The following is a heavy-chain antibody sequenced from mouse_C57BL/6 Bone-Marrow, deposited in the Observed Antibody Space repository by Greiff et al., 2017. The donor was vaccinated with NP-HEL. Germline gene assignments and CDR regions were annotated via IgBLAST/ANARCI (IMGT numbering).Heavy chain of an antibody. CDR2: IYPRDGST. J-gene: IGHJ2*01. D-gene: IGHD3-2*02. CDR3: AKTAQAHY. CDR1: GYTFTSYD. V-gene: IGHV1-85*01. Sequence: VQLQQSGPELVKPGASVKLSCKASGYTFTSYDVNWVKQRPGQGLEWIGWIYPRDGSTKYNEKFKGKATLTVDTSSSTAYMELHSLTSEDSAVYFCAKTAQAHYWGQGTTLTVSS.